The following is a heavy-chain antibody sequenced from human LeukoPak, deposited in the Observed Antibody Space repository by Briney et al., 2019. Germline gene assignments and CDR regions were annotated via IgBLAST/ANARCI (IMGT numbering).Heavy chain of an antibody. CDR3: ARQEATIYFDY. D-gene: IGHD5-24*01. Sequence: SETLSLTCSVSGGSVSSNYWAWLRQPPGKGPEWIGYIYHSGYAKYNPSFKSRVTMSVDTSKNQFSLKLSSVTAADTAVYYCARQEATIYFDYWGQGTLVTVSS. J-gene: IGHJ4*02. V-gene: IGHV4-59*08. CDR1: GGSVSSNY. CDR2: IYHSGYA.